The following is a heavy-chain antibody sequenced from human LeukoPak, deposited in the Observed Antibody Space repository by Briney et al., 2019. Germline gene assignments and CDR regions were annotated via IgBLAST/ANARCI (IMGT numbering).Heavy chain of an antibody. CDR1: GFTFSSYS. CDR3: ARHQTTVTAYDD. V-gene: IGHV3-21*01. Sequence: GGSLRLSCAASGFTFSSYSMNWVRQAPGKGLEWVSSISSSSSYIYYADSAKGRFTISRDNAKNSLYLQMNSLRAEDTAVYYCARHQTTVTAYDDWGQGTLVTVSS. CDR2: ISSSSSYI. J-gene: IGHJ4*02. D-gene: IGHD4-17*01.